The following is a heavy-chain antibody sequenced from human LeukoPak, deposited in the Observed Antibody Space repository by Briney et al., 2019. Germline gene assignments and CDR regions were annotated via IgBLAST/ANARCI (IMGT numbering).Heavy chain of an antibody. CDR3: ARDLYSSSSHY. CDR1: GFTFSSYE. V-gene: IGHV3-48*03. D-gene: IGHD6-6*01. J-gene: IGHJ4*02. Sequence: GGSLRLSCAASGFTFSSYEMNWVRQAPGKGLEWVSYISSSGSTIYYADSVKGRFTISRGNAKNSLYLQMNSLRAEDTAVYYCARDLYSSSSHYWGQGTLVTVSS. CDR2: ISSSGSTI.